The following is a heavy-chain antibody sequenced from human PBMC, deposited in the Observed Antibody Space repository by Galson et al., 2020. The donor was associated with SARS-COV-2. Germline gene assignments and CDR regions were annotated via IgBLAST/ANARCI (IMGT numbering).Heavy chain of an antibody. J-gene: IGHJ6*02. V-gene: IGHV4-31*03. CDR1: GGSINNVGYY. CDR2: IYYSGSS. Sequence: ASETLSLTCTVSGGSINNVGYYWSWIRQHPGMGLEWIAYIYYSGSSYYNPSLKSRATISIDTSKNQFSLKLDSVTAADTAVYYCAEGPYYYYGLDVWGQGTTVTVSS. CDR3: AEGPYYYYGLDV.